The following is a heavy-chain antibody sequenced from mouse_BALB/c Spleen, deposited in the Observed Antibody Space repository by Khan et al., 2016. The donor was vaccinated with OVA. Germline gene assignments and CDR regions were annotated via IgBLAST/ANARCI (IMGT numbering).Heavy chain of an antibody. D-gene: IGHD2-1*01. J-gene: IGHJ3*01. V-gene: IGHV1S81*02. CDR3: TRSGYGTFAY. CDR1: GYTFTSYY. CDR2: INPSNGGT. Sequence: QVQLQQSGAELVKPEASVRLSCKASGYTFTSYYLYWVKQRPGQGLEWIGDINPSNGGTNFNEKFKSKATLTVDKSSNTAYMQLGSLTSEDSAVYYCTRSGYGTFAYWGQGTLVTVSA.